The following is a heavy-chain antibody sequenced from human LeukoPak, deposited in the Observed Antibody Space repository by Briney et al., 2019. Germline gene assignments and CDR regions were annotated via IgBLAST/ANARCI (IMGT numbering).Heavy chain of an antibody. Sequence: ASVKVSCKASGYTFTSYGISWVRQAPGQGLEWMGWISAYNGNTNYAQKLQGRVTMTTDTSTSTAYMELRSLRSDDTAVYYCARDASRPFSYYYGMDVWGKGTTVTVSS. CDR2: ISAYNGNT. V-gene: IGHV1-18*04. CDR3: ARDASRPFSYYYGMDV. D-gene: IGHD2-2*01. CDR1: GYTFTSYG. J-gene: IGHJ6*04.